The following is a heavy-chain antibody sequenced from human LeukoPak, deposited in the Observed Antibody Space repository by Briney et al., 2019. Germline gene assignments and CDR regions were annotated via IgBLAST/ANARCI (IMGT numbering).Heavy chain of an antibody. CDR2: INPSGGST. D-gene: IGHD1-26*01. V-gene: IGHV1-46*01. Sequence: ASVKVSCKASGYTFTSYCMHGVRQAPGQGLEWMGIINPSGGSTSYAQKFQGRVTMTRDTSTSTVYMELSSLRSEDTALYYCARESSVGATSVWGQGTLVTVSS. J-gene: IGHJ4*02. CDR3: ARESSVGATSV. CDR1: GYTFTSYC.